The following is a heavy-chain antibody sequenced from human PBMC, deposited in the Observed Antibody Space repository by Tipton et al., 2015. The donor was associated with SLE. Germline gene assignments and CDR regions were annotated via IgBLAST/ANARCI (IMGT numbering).Heavy chain of an antibody. D-gene: IGHD3-3*01. CDR3: ARDMGPLEYYDFWSGPDPVRAFDI. CDR1: GGSISSGSYY. J-gene: IGHJ3*02. Sequence: TLSLTCTVSGGSISSGSYYWSWIRQPAGKGLEWIGRIYTSGSTNYNPSLKSRVTISVDTSKNQFSLKLSSVTAADTAVYYCARDMGPLEYYDFWSGPDPVRAFDIWGQGTMVTVSS. V-gene: IGHV4-61*02. CDR2: IYTSGST.